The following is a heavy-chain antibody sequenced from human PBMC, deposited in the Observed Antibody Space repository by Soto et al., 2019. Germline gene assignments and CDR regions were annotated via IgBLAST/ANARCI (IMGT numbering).Heavy chain of an antibody. J-gene: IGHJ6*02. CDR3: ATVYPLEIDYYGSGRHGMDV. CDR2: FDPEDGET. CDR1: GYTLTELS. D-gene: IGHD3-10*01. V-gene: IGHV1-24*01. Sequence: GASVKVSCKVSGYTLTELSMHWVRQAPGKGLEWMGGFDPEDGETINAQKFQGRVTMTEDTSTDTAYMELSSLRSEDTAVYYCATVYPLEIDYYGSGRHGMDVWGQGTTVTVSS.